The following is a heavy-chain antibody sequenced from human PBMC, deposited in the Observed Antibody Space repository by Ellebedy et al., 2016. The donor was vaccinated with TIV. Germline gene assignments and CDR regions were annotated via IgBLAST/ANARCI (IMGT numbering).Heavy chain of an antibody. V-gene: IGHV3-48*03. CDR3: ARSYGARTSGP. CDR1: GITFSAYE. J-gene: IGHJ5*02. CDR2: ISGSASVT. Sequence: PGGSLRLSCVASGITFSAYEMIWVRQAPGKGLEWVSYISGSASVTAYADSVKGRFTISRDNARTSLYLQMNSLRVDDTAMYYCARSYGARTSGPWGQGTLVTVSS. D-gene: IGHD3-16*01.